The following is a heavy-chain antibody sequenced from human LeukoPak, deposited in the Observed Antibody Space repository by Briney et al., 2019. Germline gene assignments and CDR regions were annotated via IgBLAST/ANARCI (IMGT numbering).Heavy chain of an antibody. D-gene: IGHD3-3*01. Sequence: GGSLRLSCAASGFTFSSHAMSGVRPAPGKGLEGFSAICGSGGSTYYADSVKGRFTISRDNSKNTLYLQMNSLRAEDTAVYYCARIWSGYSSYYYYYMDVWGKGTTVTVSS. CDR3: ARIWSGYSSYYYYYMDV. CDR2: ICGSGGST. CDR1: GFTFSSHA. J-gene: IGHJ6*03. V-gene: IGHV3-23*01.